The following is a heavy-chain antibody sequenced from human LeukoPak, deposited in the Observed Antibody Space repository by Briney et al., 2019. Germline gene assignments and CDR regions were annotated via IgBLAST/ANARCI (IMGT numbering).Heavy chain of an antibody. J-gene: IGHJ4*02. V-gene: IGHV1-8*03. CDR1: GYTFTIYD. CDR3: ARGYSYGYEADY. CDR2: MNPNSGNT. Sequence: ASVKVSCKASGYTFTIYDINWVRQATGQGLEWMGWMNPNSGNTGYAQKFQGRVTITRNTSISTAYMELSSLRSEDTAVYYCARGYSYGYEADYWGQGTLVTVSS. D-gene: IGHD5-18*01.